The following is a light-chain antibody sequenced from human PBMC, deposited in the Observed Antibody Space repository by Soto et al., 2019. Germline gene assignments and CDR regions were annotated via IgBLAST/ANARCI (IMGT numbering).Light chain of an antibody. V-gene: IGLV1-40*01. J-gene: IGLJ2*01. CDR3: QSYDSSLSGVV. Sequence: QSVLTQPPSVSGAPGQRVTISCTGSSSNIGAGYDVHWYQQFPGTAPKLLIYGNSNRPSGVPDRFSRSKSGTSASLAITGLQAEDEADYYCQSYDSSLSGVVFGGGTKLTVL. CDR2: GNS. CDR1: SSNIGAGYD.